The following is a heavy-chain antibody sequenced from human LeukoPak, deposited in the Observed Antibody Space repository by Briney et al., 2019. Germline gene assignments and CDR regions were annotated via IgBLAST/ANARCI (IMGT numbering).Heavy chain of an antibody. V-gene: IGHV1-69*13. D-gene: IGHD5-18*01. CDR1: GGSFNNYA. CDR3: AWSWDTAMPSDY. J-gene: IGHJ4*02. Sequence: SVKVSCKASGGSFNNYAISWVRQAPGQGLEWMGRIIPIFDTTNFAQKFQGRVSITADESTSTVYMELSSLRSEDTAVYYCAWSWDTAMPSDYWGQGTLVIVSS. CDR2: IIPIFDTT.